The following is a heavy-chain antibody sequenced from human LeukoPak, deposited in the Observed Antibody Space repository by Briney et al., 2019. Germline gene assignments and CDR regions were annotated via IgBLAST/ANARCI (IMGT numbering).Heavy chain of an antibody. CDR2: ISSTTSTI. CDR1: GFTFSSYS. CDR3: ARGVTCYGGDWFDP. V-gene: IGHV3-48*04. J-gene: IGHJ5*02. Sequence: GGSLRLSCAASGFTFSSYSMNWVRQAPGKGLEWVSYISSTTSTIYYADSVKGRFTISRDNAKNSLYLQMNSLRAEDTAVYYCARGVTCYGGDWFDPWGQGTLVTVSS. D-gene: IGHD4-23*01.